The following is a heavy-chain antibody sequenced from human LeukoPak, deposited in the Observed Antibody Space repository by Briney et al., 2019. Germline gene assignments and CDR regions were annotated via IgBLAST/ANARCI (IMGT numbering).Heavy chain of an antibody. CDR3: ASRAYRDGDYSLLILSDY. J-gene: IGHJ4*02. D-gene: IGHD4-17*01. Sequence: GGSLRLSCAASGFTFSSYAMSWVRQAPGKGLEWVSAISGSGGSTYYADSVKGRFTISRDNAKNSLYLQMNSLRAEDTAVYYCASRAYRDGDYSLLILSDYWGQGTLVTVSS. CDR1: GFTFSSYA. V-gene: IGHV3-23*01. CDR2: ISGSGGST.